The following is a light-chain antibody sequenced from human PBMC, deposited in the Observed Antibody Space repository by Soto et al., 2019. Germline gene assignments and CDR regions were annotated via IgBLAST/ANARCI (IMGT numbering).Light chain of an antibody. CDR1: QSVSSS. V-gene: IGKV3-11*01. CDR3: QQYNTYSRT. Sequence: EIVLTQSPATLSLSPGERATLSCRASQSVSSSLAWYQQKPGQAPRLLIYDASNRATGIPARFSGSGSGTEFTLTISCLQPDDFATYYCQQYNTYSRTFGQGTNVDIK. CDR2: DAS. J-gene: IGKJ2*01.